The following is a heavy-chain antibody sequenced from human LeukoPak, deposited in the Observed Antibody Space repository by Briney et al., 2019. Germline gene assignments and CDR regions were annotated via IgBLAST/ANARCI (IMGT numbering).Heavy chain of an antibody. CDR1: GGTFSSYA. CDR3: ARGTSNYDFWSGYYPTPTSYYGMDV. V-gene: IGHV1-69*13. D-gene: IGHD3-3*01. J-gene: IGHJ6*02. CDR2: IIPIFGTA. Sequence: ASVEVSCKASGGTFSSYAISWVRQAPGQGLEWMGGIIPIFGTANYAQKFQGRVTITADESTSTAYMELSSLRSEDAAVYYCARGTSNYDFWSGYYPTPTSYYGMDVWGQGTTVTVSS.